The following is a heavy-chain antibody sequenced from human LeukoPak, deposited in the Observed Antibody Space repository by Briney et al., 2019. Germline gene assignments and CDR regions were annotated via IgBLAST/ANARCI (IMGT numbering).Heavy chain of an antibody. V-gene: IGHV4-34*01. J-gene: IGHJ4*02. Sequence: SETLSLTCAVYGGSFSGYYWSWIRQPPGKGLEWIGEINHSGSTNYNPSLKSGVTISVDTSKNQFSLKLSSVTAADTAVYYCATGFGYYYDSSGYYPRGYFDYWGQGTLVTVSS. CDR1: GGSFSGYY. D-gene: IGHD3-22*01. CDR3: ATGFGYYYDSSGYYPRGYFDY. CDR2: INHSGST.